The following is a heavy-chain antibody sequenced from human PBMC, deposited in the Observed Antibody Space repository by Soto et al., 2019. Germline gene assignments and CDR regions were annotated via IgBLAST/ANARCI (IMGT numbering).Heavy chain of an antibody. CDR2: IWYDGSNK. J-gene: IGHJ3*02. CDR3: ARSISGYYYSDI. CDR1: GFTFSSYG. Sequence: QVQLVESGGGVVQPGRSLRLSCAASGFTFSSYGMHWVRQAPGKGLEWVAVIWYDGSNKYYADSVKGRFTISRDNSKNTLYLQMNSLRAEDTAVYYCARSISGYYYSDIWGQVTMVTVSS. V-gene: IGHV3-33*01. D-gene: IGHD3-22*01.